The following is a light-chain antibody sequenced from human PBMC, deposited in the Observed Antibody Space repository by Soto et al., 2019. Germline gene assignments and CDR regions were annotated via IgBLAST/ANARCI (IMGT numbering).Light chain of an antibody. CDR1: SSDVGSYNL. J-gene: IGLJ2*01. CDR3: SSYAGDTTSDVV. V-gene: IGLV2-23*01. CDR2: EGS. Sequence: QSALTQPASVSGSPGQPITVSCTGTSSDVGSYNLVSWYQQHPGKAPKLLIYEGSKRPSGVSNRFSGSKSGSTASLTVSGLQAEDEADYYCSSYAGDTTSDVVFGGGTKLTVL.